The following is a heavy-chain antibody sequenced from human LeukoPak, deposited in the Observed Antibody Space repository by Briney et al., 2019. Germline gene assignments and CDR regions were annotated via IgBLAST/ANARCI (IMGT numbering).Heavy chain of an antibody. CDR3: ATPPQATTKYYYYYYYMDV. D-gene: IGHD1-26*01. CDR1: GFTFSMYW. CDR2: ISGSGGST. V-gene: IGHV3-23*01. Sequence: GGSLRLSCTDSGFTFSMYWMSWVRQAPGKGLEWVSAISGSGGSTYYADSVKGRFTISRDNSKNTLYLQMNSLRAEDTAVYYCATPPQATTKYYYYYYYMDVWGKGTTVTVSS. J-gene: IGHJ6*03.